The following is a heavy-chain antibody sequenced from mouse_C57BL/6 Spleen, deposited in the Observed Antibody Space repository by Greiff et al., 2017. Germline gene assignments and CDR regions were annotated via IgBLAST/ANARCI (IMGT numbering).Heavy chain of an antibody. CDR2: IRYKANGYTT. D-gene: IGHD2-1*01. Sequence: DVKLVESGGGLVQPGGSLSLSCAASGFTFTDYYMSWVRQPPGKALEWFGFIRYKANGYTTEYNASVKGLFTISRDNSQSILYQQRNALRAEDSTNYYCARWDGNSGDYWGQGTTVTVSS. CDR1: GFTFTDYY. CDR3: ARWDGNSGDY. V-gene: IGHV7-3*01. J-gene: IGHJ2*01.